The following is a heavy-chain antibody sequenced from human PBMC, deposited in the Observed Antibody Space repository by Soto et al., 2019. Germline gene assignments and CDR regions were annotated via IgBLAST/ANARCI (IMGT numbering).Heavy chain of an antibody. J-gene: IGHJ4*02. CDR3: ANGGIALTGLDY. CDR2: LSTSGGST. CDR1: GFTFSTYG. V-gene: IGHV3-23*01. Sequence: EVQLLESGGGLVHPGGSLRLSCAASGFTFSTYGLSWVRQAPGKGLEWVSSLSTSGGSTYYADSVKGRFTISRDNSKNTLNLQMNSLRAEDTAVYYCANGGIALTGLDYWGQGPLVTVS. D-gene: IGHD6-13*01.